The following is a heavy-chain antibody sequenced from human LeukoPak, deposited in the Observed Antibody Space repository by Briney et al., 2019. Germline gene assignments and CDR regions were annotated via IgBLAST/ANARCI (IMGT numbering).Heavy chain of an antibody. J-gene: IGHJ3*02. CDR3: ARDGTVTTGAFDI. D-gene: IGHD4-17*01. CDR2: IYHSGST. CDR1: GGSFSSGSYY. V-gene: IGHV4-30-2*01. Sequence: PSETLSLTCTVSGGSFSSGSYYWSWIRQPPGKGLEWIGYIYHSGSTYYNPSLKSRVTISVDRSKNQFSLKLSSVTAADTAVYYCARDGTVTTGAFDIWGQGTMVTVSS.